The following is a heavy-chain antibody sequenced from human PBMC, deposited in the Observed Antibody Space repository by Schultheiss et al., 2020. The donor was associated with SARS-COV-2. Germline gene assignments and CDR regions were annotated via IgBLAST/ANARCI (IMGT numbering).Heavy chain of an antibody. J-gene: IGHJ4*02. Sequence: SQTLSLTCAVSGGSISSGGYSWSWIRQPPGKGLEWIGYIYYSGSTNYNPSLKSRVTISVDTSKSQFSLKLSSVTAADTAVYYCAREVGVGDSSGYHHFDYWGQGTLVTVSS. CDR1: GGSISSGGYS. CDR2: IYYSGST. CDR3: AREVGVGDSSGYHHFDY. V-gene: IGHV4-30-4*07. D-gene: IGHD3-22*01.